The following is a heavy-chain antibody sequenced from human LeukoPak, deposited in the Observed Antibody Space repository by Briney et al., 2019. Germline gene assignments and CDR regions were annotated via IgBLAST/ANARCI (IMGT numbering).Heavy chain of an antibody. D-gene: IGHD3-10*01. V-gene: IGHV3-11*01. Sequence: GGSLRLSCAASGFTFSDYYMSWIRQAPGKGLEWVSYISSSGSTIYYADSVKGRFTISRDNAKNSLYLQMNSLRAEDTAVYYCARLLLWFGESWYFDLWGRGTLVTVSS. J-gene: IGHJ2*01. CDR2: ISSSGSTI. CDR3: ARLLLWFGESWYFDL. CDR1: GFTFSDYY.